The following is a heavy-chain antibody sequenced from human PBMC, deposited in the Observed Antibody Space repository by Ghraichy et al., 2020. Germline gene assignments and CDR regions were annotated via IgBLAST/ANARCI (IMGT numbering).Heavy chain of an antibody. CDR1: GFTFSSYA. D-gene: IGHD1-1*01. CDR3: ARDLPLGGEFDY. J-gene: IGHJ4*02. Sequence: GGSLRLSCAASGFTFSSYAMHWVRQAPGKGLEWVAVISYDGSNKYYADSVKGRFTISRDNSKNTLYLQMNSLRAEDTAVYYCARDLPLGGEFDYWGQGTLVTVSS. CDR2: ISYDGSNK. V-gene: IGHV3-30*04.